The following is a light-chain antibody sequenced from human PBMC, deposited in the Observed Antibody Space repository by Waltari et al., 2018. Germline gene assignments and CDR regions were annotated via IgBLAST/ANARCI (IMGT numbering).Light chain of an antibody. CDR2: MVS. J-gene: IGKJ1*01. CDR3: MQSTHWPPWT. Sequence: SRVHTDGNPYVHWCQQRPGQSPRRLIYMVSERDSGVPDRFSGSGSGTDFTLKISRVEAEDVGIYYCMQSTHWPPWTFGQGTKVEIK. V-gene: IGKV2-30*02. CDR1: SRVHTDGNPY.